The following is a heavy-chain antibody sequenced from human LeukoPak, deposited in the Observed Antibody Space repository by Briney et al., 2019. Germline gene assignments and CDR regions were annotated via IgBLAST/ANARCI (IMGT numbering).Heavy chain of an antibody. V-gene: IGHV1-2*02. J-gene: IGHJ6*02. D-gene: IGHD3-22*01. CDR3: ARDLVAVHYYDSSGYYYYGMGV. CDR1: GYTFTGYY. CDR2: INPNSGGT. Sequence: ASVKVSCKASGYTFTGYYMHWVRQAPGQGLEWMGWINPNSGGTNYAQKFRGRVTMTRDTSISTAYMELSRLRSDDTAVYYCARDLVAVHYYDSSGYYYYGMGVWGQGTTVTVSS.